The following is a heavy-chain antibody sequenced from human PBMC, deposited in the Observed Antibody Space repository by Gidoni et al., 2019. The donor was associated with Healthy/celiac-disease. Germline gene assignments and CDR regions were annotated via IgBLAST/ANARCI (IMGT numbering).Heavy chain of an antibody. V-gene: IGHV4-61*02. J-gene: IGHJ4*02. CDR2: IYTSGST. Sequence: QVQLQESGPGLVKPSQTLSLTCTVSGGSISSGSYYWSWIRQPAGKGLEWIGRIYTSGSTNYNPSLKSRVTISVDTSKNQFSLKLSSVTAADTAVYYCARDSGRGYCTNGVCPPDYWGQGTLVTVSS. D-gene: IGHD2-8*01. CDR3: ARDSGRGYCTNGVCPPDY. CDR1: GGSISSGSYY.